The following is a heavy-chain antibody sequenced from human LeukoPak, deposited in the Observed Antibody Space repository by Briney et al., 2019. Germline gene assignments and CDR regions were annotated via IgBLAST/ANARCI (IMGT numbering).Heavy chain of an antibody. V-gene: IGHV1-46*01. CDR1: GYSFTSYH. D-gene: IGHD1-26*01. CDR3: ARDHPYSGSYFHDAFDI. J-gene: IGHJ3*02. Sequence: ASVKVSCKASGYSFTSYHMHWVRQAPGQGLEWMGIINPSGGSTSYAQKFQGRVTMTRDMSTSTVYMELSSLRSEDTAVYYCARDHPYSGSYFHDAFDIWGQGTMVTVSS. CDR2: INPSGGST.